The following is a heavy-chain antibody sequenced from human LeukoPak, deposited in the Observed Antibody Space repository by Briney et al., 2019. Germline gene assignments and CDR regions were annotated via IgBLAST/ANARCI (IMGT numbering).Heavy chain of an antibody. CDR1: GFTFSSYE. D-gene: IGHD2-15*01. Sequence: PGGSLRLSCAASGFTFSSYEMNWVRQAPGKGLEWVANIKQDGSEKYYVDPVKGRFTISRDNAKNSLYLQMNSLRAEDTAVYYCARVEVIAATPFGETGWIDYWGQGILVTVSS. J-gene: IGHJ4*02. CDR3: ARVEVIAATPFGETGWIDY. V-gene: IGHV3-7*03. CDR2: IKQDGSEK.